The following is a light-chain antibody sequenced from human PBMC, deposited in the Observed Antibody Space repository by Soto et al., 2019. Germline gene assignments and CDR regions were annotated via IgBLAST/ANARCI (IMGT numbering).Light chain of an antibody. Sequence: EIVLTQSPATLSLSPGERATLSCRASQSVSSYLAWYQQKPGQAPRLLIYDASNRATGIPARFSGSGSGTDFTLTISSLGPEDFAVYYCQQRSNRSWTFGQGTKVEIK. CDR2: DAS. CDR1: QSVSSY. CDR3: QQRSNRSWT. J-gene: IGKJ1*01. V-gene: IGKV3-11*01.